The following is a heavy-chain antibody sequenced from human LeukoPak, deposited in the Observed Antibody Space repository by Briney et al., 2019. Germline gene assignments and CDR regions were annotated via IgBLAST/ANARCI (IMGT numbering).Heavy chain of an antibody. CDR1: GLPIADFA. Sequence: GGSLRLSCVASGLPIADFAMHWVRQAPGKGLEWCSLMSGDGVITFYADSVKGRFSISRDNSKNSLSLEMHSLRTEDTAMYYCARESGKFDYWGQGTLVAVSS. V-gene: IGHV3-43*02. J-gene: IGHJ4*02. CDR3: ARESGKFDY. CDR2: MSGDGVIT.